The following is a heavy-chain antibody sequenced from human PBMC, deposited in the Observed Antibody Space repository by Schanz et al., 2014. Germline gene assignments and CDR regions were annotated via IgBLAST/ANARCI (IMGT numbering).Heavy chain of an antibody. CDR1: GFTFSSYG. CDR3: VKDLQRELLRDDHYYGIDV. V-gene: IGHV3-33*06. CDR2: VCYDGSKK. J-gene: IGHJ6*02. Sequence: KLVESGGGVVQPGRSLRLSCAASGFTFSSYGMHWVRQVPGKGLEWVAVVCYDGSKKYYADSVKGRFTTSRDNSKNTMYLQMNSLRAEDTAVYYCVKDLQRELLRDDHYYGIDVWGQGTTVTVSS. D-gene: IGHD1-26*01.